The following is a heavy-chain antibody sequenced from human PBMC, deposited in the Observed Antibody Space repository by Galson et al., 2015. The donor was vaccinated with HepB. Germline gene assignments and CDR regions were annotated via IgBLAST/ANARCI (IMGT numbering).Heavy chain of an antibody. CDR2: IKEDGSEK. J-gene: IGHJ4*02. V-gene: IGHV3-7*01. Sequence: SLRLSCAASGFTFSRYWMSWVRQAPGKGLEWVANIKEDGSEKYYVDYVKGRFTISRANAKNSLYLQVNSLRAEDPAVYYCARDFIDCSSTNCYEHFDQWGQGTLVTVSS. D-gene: IGHD2-2*01. CDR3: ARDFIDCSSTNCYEHFDQ. CDR1: GFTFSRYW.